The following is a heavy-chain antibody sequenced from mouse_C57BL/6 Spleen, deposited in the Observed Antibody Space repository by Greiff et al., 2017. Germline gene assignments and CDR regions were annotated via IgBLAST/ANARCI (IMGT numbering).Heavy chain of an antibody. D-gene: IGHD2-3*01. CDR1: GFTFSSYT. CDR3: ARHGGYYVYWYFDV. V-gene: IGHV5-9*01. Sequence: EVKLVESGGGLVKPGGSLKLSCAASGFTFSSYTMSWVRQTPEKRLEWVATISGGGGNTYYPDSVKGRFTISRDNAKNTLYLQMSSLRSEDTALYYCARHGGYYVYWYFDVWGTGTTVTVSS. CDR2: ISGGGGNT. J-gene: IGHJ1*03.